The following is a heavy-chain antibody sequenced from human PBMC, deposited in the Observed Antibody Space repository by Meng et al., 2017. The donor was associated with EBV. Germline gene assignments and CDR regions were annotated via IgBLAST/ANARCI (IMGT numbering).Heavy chain of an antibody. CDR1: GGTFRSDA. J-gene: IGHJ4*02. CDR2: LIPMVGAP. CDR3: ASESGRGFTPDY. D-gene: IGHD3-10*01. Sequence: QGQLVQSVAGVKKPGSSVKVSCRTSGGTFRSDAVSWVRQAPGQGLEWMGGLIPMVGAPHYAQKFQGRVTIIADESTSTHSMELNSLRSEDTAMYYCASESGRGFTPDYWGQGTLVTVSS. V-gene: IGHV1-69*01.